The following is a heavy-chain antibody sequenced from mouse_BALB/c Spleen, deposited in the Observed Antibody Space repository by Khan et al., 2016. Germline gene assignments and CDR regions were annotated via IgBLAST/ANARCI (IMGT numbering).Heavy chain of an antibody. J-gene: IGHJ1*01. CDR2: INTYSGES. CDR3: ARYRYYYGSSRYFDV. D-gene: IGHD1-1*01. V-gene: IGHV9-3-1*01. CDR1: GYTFTNYG. Sequence: QIQLVQSGPELKKPGKTVKISCKASGYTFTNYGMNWVKQAPGKGLKWMGWINTYSGESTYADDFKGRFAFSLETSANTAYLQIHNLKNEDTATSYCARYRYYYGSSRYFDVWGAGTTVTVSS.